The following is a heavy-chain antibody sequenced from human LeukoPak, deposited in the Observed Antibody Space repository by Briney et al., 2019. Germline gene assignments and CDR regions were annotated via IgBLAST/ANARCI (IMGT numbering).Heavy chain of an antibody. Sequence: PGGSLRLSCAASGFTFSSYAMTWVRQGPGKGLEWVSTITGSGTSTFYADSVKGRFTISRDTSKTTLHLQMNSLRADDTAIYYCTKARFGSGTYSAYDSWGQGTMVTVSS. V-gene: IGHV3-23*01. J-gene: IGHJ3*01. CDR1: GFTFSSYA. CDR3: TKARFGSGTYSAYDS. D-gene: IGHD3-10*01. CDR2: ITGSGTST.